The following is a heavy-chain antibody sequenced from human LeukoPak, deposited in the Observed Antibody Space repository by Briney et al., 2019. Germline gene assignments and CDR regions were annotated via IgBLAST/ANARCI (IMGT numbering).Heavy chain of an antibody. CDR3: ARDRDNWNYVFDY. CDR1: GGTFSSYA. J-gene: IGHJ4*02. Sequence: GASVKVSCKASGGTFSSYAISWVRQAPGQGLERMGRIIPILGIANYAQKFQGRVTITADKSTSTAYMELSSLRSEDTAVYYCARDRDNWNYVFDYWGQGTLVTVSS. V-gene: IGHV1-69*04. CDR2: IIPILGIA. D-gene: IGHD1-7*01.